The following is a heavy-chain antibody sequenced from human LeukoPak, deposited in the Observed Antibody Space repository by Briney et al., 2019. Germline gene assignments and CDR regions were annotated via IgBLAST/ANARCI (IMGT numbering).Heavy chain of an antibody. CDR2: IYYSGST. J-gene: IGHJ5*02. Sequence: SETLSLTCTVSGGSISSSNYYWGWIRQPPGKGLEWIGSIYYSGSTYYSPSLKSRVTISVDTSKNQFSLKLSSVTAADTAVYYCVRLRYRGSYSFDPWGQGTLATVSS. CDR1: GGSISSSNYY. V-gene: IGHV4-39*01. D-gene: IGHD1-26*01. CDR3: VRLRYRGSYSFDP.